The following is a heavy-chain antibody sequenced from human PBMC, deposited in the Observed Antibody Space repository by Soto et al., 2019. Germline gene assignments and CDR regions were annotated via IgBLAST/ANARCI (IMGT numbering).Heavy chain of an antibody. Sequence: QVTLKESGPALVKPTQNLTLTCTFSGFSFDTSGVSVAWVRQAPGKALEWLALIYWDDDKRYSPSLKSRVTSTKDSPKNQAVRTTTNTEPVDTSAYYCTQDFYSYHNTGYSFGRAFGIWGQGTMVTVSS. V-gene: IGHV2-5*02. D-gene: IGHD3-22*01. J-gene: IGHJ3*02. CDR3: TQDFYSYHNTGYSFGRAFGI. CDR1: GFSFDTSGVS. CDR2: IYWDDDK.